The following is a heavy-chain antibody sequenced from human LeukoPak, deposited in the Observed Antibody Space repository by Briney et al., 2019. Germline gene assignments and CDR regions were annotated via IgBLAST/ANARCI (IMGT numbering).Heavy chain of an antibody. D-gene: IGHD2-2*01. CDR1: GYTFSDYG. J-gene: IGHJ4*02. CDR2: ISAYTGNA. V-gene: IGHV1-18*01. Sequence: ASVKVSCKASGYTFSDYGISWVRQAPGQGLEWVGWISAYTGNAEYAQNLQGRVTMTTDTPTSTAYMELRSLRSDDTAVYFCARVEAYCTRTSCFDYWGQGTLVTVSS. CDR3: ARVEAYCTRTSCFDY.